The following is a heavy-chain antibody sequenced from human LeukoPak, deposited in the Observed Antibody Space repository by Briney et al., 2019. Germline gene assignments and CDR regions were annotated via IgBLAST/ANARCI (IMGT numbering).Heavy chain of an antibody. J-gene: IGHJ4*02. CDR1: GGSFSGYY. CDR3: ASATGVAKVLDY. CDR2: INHSGST. V-gene: IGHV4-34*01. D-gene: IGHD3-3*01. Sequence: SETLSLTCAVYGGSFSGYYWSWIRQPPGKGLEWIGEINHSGSTNYNPSLKSRVTISVDTSKNQFSLKLSSVTAADTAVYYCASATGVAKVLDYWGQGTLVTVSS.